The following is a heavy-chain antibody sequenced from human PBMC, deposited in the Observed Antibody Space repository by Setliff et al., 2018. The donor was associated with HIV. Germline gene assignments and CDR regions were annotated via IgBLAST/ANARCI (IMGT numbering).Heavy chain of an antibody. CDR1: GFTFNSYA. J-gene: IGHJ6*03. CDR2: ISGSGGST. CDR3: ARVVGYSGYDFGYMDV. Sequence: GGSLRLSCAASGFTFNSYAMSWVRQAPGKGLEWVSAISGSGGSTYSADSVKGRFTISRDNSKNTLDLQMNSLRAEDTAVYYCARVVGYSGYDFGYMDVWGKGTTVTVSS. D-gene: IGHD5-12*01. V-gene: IGHV3-23*01.